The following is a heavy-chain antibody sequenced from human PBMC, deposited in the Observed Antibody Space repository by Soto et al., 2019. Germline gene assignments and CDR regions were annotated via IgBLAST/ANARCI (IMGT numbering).Heavy chain of an antibody. Sequence: SETLSLTCTVSGGSISSYYWSWIRQPPGKGLEWIGYIYYSGSTNYNPSLKSRVTISVDTSKNQFSLKLSSVTAADTAVYYCARHMGGYSYGYGPPYFEYWGQGTLVTVS. J-gene: IGHJ4*02. V-gene: IGHV4-59*08. CDR3: ARHMGGYSYGYGPPYFEY. CDR1: GGSISSYY. CDR2: IYYSGST. D-gene: IGHD5-18*01.